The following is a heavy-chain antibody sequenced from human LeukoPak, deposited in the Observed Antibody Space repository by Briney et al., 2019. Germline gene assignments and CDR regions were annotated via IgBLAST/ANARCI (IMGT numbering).Heavy chain of an antibody. D-gene: IGHD6-13*01. J-gene: IGHJ4*02. CDR3: ARLAGYSSSWYEPEHEY. CDR2: IIPIFGTA. V-gene: IGHV1-69*13. Sequence: SVTVSCKASGGTFSSYAISWVRQAPGQGLEWMGGIIPIFGTANYAQKFQGRVTITADESTSTAYMELSSLRSEDTAVYYCARLAGYSSSWYEPEHEYWGQGTLVTVSS. CDR1: GGTFSSYA.